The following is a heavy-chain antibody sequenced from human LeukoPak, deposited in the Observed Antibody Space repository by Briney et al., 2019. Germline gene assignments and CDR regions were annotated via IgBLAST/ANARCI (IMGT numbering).Heavy chain of an antibody. CDR1: GFIFRSYA. CDR2: ISVSGDYT. CDR3: GRGGSSGYNYNAFDM. J-gene: IGHJ3*02. D-gene: IGHD3-22*01. Sequence: GGSLRLSCVASGFIFRSYAMTWVRQAPGKGLEWVSGISVSGDYTYYADSVKGRFTISRDNARNSLYLQMNSLRAEDTAVYYCGRGGSSGYNYNAFDMWGQGTMVTVSS. V-gene: IGHV3-23*01.